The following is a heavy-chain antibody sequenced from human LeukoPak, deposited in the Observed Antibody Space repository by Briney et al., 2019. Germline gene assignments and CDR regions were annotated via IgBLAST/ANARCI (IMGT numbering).Heavy chain of an antibody. V-gene: IGHV3-21*01. J-gene: IGHJ4*02. Sequence: GGSLRLSCAASGFTFSSYSMIWVRQAPGKGLEWVSSISSSSSYIYYADSAKGRFTISRDNAKNSLYLQMNSLRAEDTAVYYCARARLYCSSTSCYEAGDDYWGQGTLVTVSS. D-gene: IGHD2-2*01. CDR3: ARARLYCSSTSCYEAGDDY. CDR2: ISSSSSYI. CDR1: GFTFSSYS.